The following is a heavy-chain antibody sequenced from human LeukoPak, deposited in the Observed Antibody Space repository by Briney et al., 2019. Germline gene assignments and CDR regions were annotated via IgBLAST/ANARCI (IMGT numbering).Heavy chain of an antibody. V-gene: IGHV3-53*01. J-gene: IGHJ4*02. Sequence: GGSLRLSCAASGFTVSSNYLSWVRQAPGKGLEWVSVIYSGGGTYYADSVKGRFTISRDNSKNTVYLQMNSLSAEDTAVYYCARGSRDGSGSYYRHFDYWGQGTLVTVSS. CDR2: IYSGGGT. CDR3: ARGSRDGSGSYYRHFDY. D-gene: IGHD3-10*01. CDR1: GFTVSSNY.